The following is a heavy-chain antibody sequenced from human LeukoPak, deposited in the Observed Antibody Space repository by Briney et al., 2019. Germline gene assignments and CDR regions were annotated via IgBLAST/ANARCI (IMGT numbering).Heavy chain of an antibody. CDR2: INPDSRGT. J-gene: IGHJ4*02. D-gene: IGHD3-9*01. V-gene: IGHV1-2*02. CDR1: GYTFTGYY. Sequence: ASVKVSCKASGYTFTGYYMHWVRQAPGQGLEWMGWINPDSRGTKYAQKFQGRVTMTRDTSISTAYMELTRLRSDVTAVYYCARVDDILTGHLDYWGQGTLVTVSS. CDR3: ARVDDILTGHLDY.